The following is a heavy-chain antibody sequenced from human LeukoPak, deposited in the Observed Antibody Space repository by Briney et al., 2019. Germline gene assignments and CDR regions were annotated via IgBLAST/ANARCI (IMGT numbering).Heavy chain of an antibody. V-gene: IGHV4-59*08. J-gene: IGHJ4*02. CDR3: ARHEGGGTYPLDY. Sequence: SETLSLTCTVSGGSMRTYSWSWIRQPPGKGLEWIGYISYSGDTNYNPSLGSRLTISIDTSKNQFSLKLNSVTAADTALYYCARHEGGGTYPLDYWGQGTLVTVSS. CDR1: GGSMRTYS. D-gene: IGHD1-26*01. CDR2: ISYSGDT.